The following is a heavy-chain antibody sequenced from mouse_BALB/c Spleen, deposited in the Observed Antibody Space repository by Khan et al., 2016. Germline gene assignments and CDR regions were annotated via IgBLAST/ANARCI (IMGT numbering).Heavy chain of an antibody. CDR3: ARGMITTFDY. CDR1: GYSITSDYA. CDR2: ISYSDST. J-gene: IGHJ2*01. V-gene: IGHV3-2*02. Sequence: EVQLVESGPGLVKPSQSLSLTCTVTGYSITSDYAWNWIRQFPGNKLEWMGYISYSDSTNYNPSLKSRISITRDTSKNQFFLQLNSVTTEDTATYDCARGMITTFDYWGQGTTLTVSS. D-gene: IGHD2-4*01.